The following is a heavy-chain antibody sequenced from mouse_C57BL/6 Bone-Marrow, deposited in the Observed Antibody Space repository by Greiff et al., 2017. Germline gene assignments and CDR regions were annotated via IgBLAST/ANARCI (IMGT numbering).Heavy chain of an antibody. Sequence: QVQLKESGAELVMPGASVKLSCKASGYTFTSYWMHWVKQRPGQGLEWIGEIDPSDSYTNYNQKFQGKSTLTVDKSSSTAYMQLSSLTSEDAAVFYCARGDYDWGCYAMDYWGQGPSVTVSS. CDR1: GYTFTSYW. V-gene: IGHV1-69*01. CDR2: IDPSDSYT. J-gene: IGHJ4*01. CDR3: ARGDYDWGCYAMDY. D-gene: IGHD2-4*01.